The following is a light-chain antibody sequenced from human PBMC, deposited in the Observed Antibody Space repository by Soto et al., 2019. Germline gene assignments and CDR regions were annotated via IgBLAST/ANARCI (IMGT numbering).Light chain of an antibody. Sequence: QSALTQPASVSGSPGQSIAISCTGTSSDIGSYNYVSWYQQHPGKAPKFIIHEVSNRPSGISDHFSGSKSGNTASLTISGLQADDEADYYCSSHTTYSTRIFGTGTKLTVL. CDR1: SSDIGSYNY. V-gene: IGLV2-14*01. J-gene: IGLJ1*01. CDR2: EVS. CDR3: SSHTTYSTRI.